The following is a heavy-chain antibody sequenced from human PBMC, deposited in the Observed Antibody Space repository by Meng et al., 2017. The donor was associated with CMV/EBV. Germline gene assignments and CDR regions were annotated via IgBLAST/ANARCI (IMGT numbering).Heavy chain of an antibody. CDR1: GFTFDDYA. CDR2: ISGSGGST. Sequence: GESLKISCAASGFTFDDYAMHWVRQAPGKGLEWVSGISGSGGSTYYADSVKGRFTISRDNSKNTLYLQMNSLRAEDTAVYYCAKGGYYDSSGPLPSFDYWGQGTLVTVSS. J-gene: IGHJ4*02. CDR3: AKGGYYDSSGPLPSFDY. D-gene: IGHD3-22*01. V-gene: IGHV3-23*01.